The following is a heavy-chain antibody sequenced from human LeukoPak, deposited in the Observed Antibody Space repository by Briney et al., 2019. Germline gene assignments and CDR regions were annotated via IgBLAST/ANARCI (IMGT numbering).Heavy chain of an antibody. CDR2: ISGSGGST. CDR3: AKCGSGSAIEYYFDY. V-gene: IGHV3-23*01. Sequence: GGSLRLSCAASGFTFTSHAMSWVRQAPGKGLEWVSAISGSGGSTYYADSVRGRFTISRDNSKNTLYLQMNSLRAEDTAVYYCAKCGSGSAIEYYFDYWGQGTLVTVSS. D-gene: IGHD3-10*01. CDR1: GFTFTSHA. J-gene: IGHJ4*02.